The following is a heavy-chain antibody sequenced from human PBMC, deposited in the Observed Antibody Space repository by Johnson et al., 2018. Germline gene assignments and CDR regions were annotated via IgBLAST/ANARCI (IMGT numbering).Heavy chain of an antibody. CDR1: GFTFSSYG. V-gene: IGHV3-33*01. Sequence: QVQLVQSGGGVVQXGRSLRLSCAASGFTFSSYGMHWVRQAPGKGLEWVAVVWYDGSYTYYADSVRGRFTISRDNSKNTLYLQMNSLRAEDTAVYYCARDGTSYYFDYWGQGTLVTVSS. J-gene: IGHJ4*02. CDR3: ARDGTSYYFDY. CDR2: VWYDGSYT. D-gene: IGHD1-26*01.